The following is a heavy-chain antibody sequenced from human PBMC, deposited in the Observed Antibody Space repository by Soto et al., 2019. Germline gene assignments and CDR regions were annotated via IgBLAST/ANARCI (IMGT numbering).Heavy chain of an antibody. D-gene: IGHD2-2*01. V-gene: IGHV3-30*18. CDR1: GFTFSTYG. CDR2: ISYDGINK. CDR3: AKGQHCSTTSCYFYHYGMDV. J-gene: IGHJ6*02. Sequence: QVQLVESGGGVVQPGRSLRLSCVASGFTFSTYGMHWVRQAPGKGLESVAVISYDGINKYYADSVKGRLTISRDNSKNTVYQQMNSLTGEDTAVYYCAKGQHCSTTSCYFYHYGMDVWGQGTTVAVS.